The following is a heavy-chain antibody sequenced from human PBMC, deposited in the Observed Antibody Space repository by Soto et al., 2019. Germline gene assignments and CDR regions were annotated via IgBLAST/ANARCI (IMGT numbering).Heavy chain of an antibody. J-gene: IGHJ4*02. V-gene: IGHV4-59*01. D-gene: IGHD2-15*01. CDR1: GGSISSYY. CDR2: IYYSGST. Sequence: SETLSLTCTVSGGSISSYYWSWIRQPPGKGLEWIGYIYYSGSTNYNPSLNSRVTISVDTSKSQFSLKLSSVTAADTAVYYCAGGYCSGGSCYPGPFDYWGQGTLVNVS. CDR3: AGGYCSGGSCYPGPFDY.